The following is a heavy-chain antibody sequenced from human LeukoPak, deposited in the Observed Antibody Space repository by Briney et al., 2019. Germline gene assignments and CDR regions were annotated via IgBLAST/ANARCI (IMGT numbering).Heavy chain of an antibody. CDR1: GFTFSSYS. Sequence: GGSLILSCAASGFTFSSYSMNWVRQAPGKGLEWVSYISSSSSSMYYADSVKGRFTISRDTAKNSLYLQMNSLRDEDTAVYYCVRGYCGSTSCAFDYWGQGTLVTVSS. D-gene: IGHD2-2*01. CDR3: VRGYCGSTSCAFDY. J-gene: IGHJ4*02. V-gene: IGHV3-48*02. CDR2: ISSSSSSM.